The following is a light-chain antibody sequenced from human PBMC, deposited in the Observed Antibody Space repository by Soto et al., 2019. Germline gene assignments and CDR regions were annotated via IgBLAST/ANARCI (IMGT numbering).Light chain of an antibody. Sequence: DIQMTQFPSSLSASVGDRVTITCRASQGIRGDLAWYQQKPGEAPKRLIYGASDLETGVPSRFSGSGSGTGFTFTISSLQPEDFATYYCQQYESLPLTFGQGTRLEIK. V-gene: IGKV1-33*01. CDR2: GAS. CDR1: QGIRGD. CDR3: QQYESLPLT. J-gene: IGKJ5*01.